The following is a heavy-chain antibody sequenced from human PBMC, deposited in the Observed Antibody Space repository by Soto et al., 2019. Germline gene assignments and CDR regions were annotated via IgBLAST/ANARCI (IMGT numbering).Heavy chain of an antibody. CDR2: ISWNSGSI. CDR1: GFTFDDYA. Sequence: DVQLVESGGGLVQPGRSLRLSCAASGFTFDDYAMHWVRQAPGKGLEWVSGISWNSGSIGYADSVKGRFTISRDNAKNSLYLQMNSLRAEDTALYYCATGLAVAGHAFDIWGQGTMVTVSS. D-gene: IGHD6-19*01. J-gene: IGHJ3*02. V-gene: IGHV3-9*01. CDR3: ATGLAVAGHAFDI.